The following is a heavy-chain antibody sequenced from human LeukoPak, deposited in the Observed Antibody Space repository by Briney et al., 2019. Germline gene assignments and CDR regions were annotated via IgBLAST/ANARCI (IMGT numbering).Heavy chain of an antibody. CDR1: GGSISSYY. D-gene: IGHD5-24*01. Sequence: PSETLSLTCTVSGGSISSYYWSWLRQPPGKGLEWVSAISGSGGSTYYADSVKGRFTISRDNSKNTLYLQMNSLRAEDTAVYYCAKASRDGYIIDAFDIWGQGTMVTVSS. V-gene: IGHV3-23*01. CDR3: AKASRDGYIIDAFDI. CDR2: ISGSGGST. J-gene: IGHJ3*02.